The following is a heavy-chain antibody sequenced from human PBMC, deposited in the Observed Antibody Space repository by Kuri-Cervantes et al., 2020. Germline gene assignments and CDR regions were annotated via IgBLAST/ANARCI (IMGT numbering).Heavy chain of an antibody. CDR3: AADLGYYDSSGQTSYYYYGMDV. V-gene: IGHV1-18*01. CDR1: GYTFTSYG. D-gene: IGHD3-22*01. CDR2: ISAYNGNT. Sequence: ASVKVSCKASGYTFTSYGISWVRQAPGQGLEWMGWISAYNGNTNYAQKLQGRVTMTTDTSTSTAYMELSSLRSEDTAVYYCAADLGYYDSSGQTSYYYYGMDVWGQGTTVTVSS. J-gene: IGHJ6*02.